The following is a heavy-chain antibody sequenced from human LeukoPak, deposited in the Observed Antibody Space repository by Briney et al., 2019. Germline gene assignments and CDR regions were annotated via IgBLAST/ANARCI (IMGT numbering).Heavy chain of an antibody. Sequence: ASVKVSCKASGYTFTGYYMHWVRQAPGQGLEWMGWINPNSGGTNYAQKFQGRVTMTRDTSISTAYMELSRLRSDDTAVYYCARAKMGDSSSWYRFDYWGQGTLVTVSS. CDR3: ARAKMGDSSSWYRFDY. D-gene: IGHD6-13*01. CDR1: GYTFTGYY. CDR2: INPNSGGT. J-gene: IGHJ4*02. V-gene: IGHV1-2*02.